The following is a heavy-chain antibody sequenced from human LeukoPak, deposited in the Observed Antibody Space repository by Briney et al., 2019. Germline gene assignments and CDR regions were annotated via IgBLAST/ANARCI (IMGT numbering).Heavy chain of an antibody. CDR1: GFTFSSYA. V-gene: IGHV3-23*01. D-gene: IGHD2-15*01. J-gene: IGHJ3*02. Sequence: GGSLRLSCAASGFTFSSYAMSWVRQAPGKGLEWVSAISGSGGSTYYADSVKGRFTNSRDNSKNTLYLQMNSLRAEDTAVYYCAKEMTVVAPSDDAFDIWGQGTMVTVSS. CDR3: AKEMTVVAPSDDAFDI. CDR2: ISGSGGST.